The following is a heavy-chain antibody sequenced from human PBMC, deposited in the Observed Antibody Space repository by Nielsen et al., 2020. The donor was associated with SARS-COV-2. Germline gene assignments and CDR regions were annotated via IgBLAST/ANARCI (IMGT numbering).Heavy chain of an antibody. CDR3: ARGVAVAGTSGDFDY. D-gene: IGHD6-19*01. CDR1: GYTFTSYG. Sequence: ASVKVSCKASGYTFTSYGISWVRQAPGQGLEWMGWISAYNGNTNYAQKLQGRVTMTTDTSTSTAYMELRSLRSDDTAVYYCARGVAVAGTSGDFDYWGQGTLVTVS. J-gene: IGHJ4*02. V-gene: IGHV1-18*01. CDR2: ISAYNGNT.